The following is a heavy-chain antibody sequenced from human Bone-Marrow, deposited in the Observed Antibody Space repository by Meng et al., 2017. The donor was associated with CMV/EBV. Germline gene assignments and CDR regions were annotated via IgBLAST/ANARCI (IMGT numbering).Heavy chain of an antibody. D-gene: IGHD5-24*01. CDR3: ARELKGDGYTH. V-gene: IGHV4-39*02. CDR2: IYYSGNT. Sequence: SETLSLTCTVSGGSVSSSTYYWGWIRQPPGKGLEWIGNIYYSGNTYYNLSLKRRVTISVDTSKNQFSLKLSSVTAADAAVYYCARELKGDGYTHWGQGTLVTVSS. J-gene: IGHJ4*02. CDR1: GGSVSSSTYY.